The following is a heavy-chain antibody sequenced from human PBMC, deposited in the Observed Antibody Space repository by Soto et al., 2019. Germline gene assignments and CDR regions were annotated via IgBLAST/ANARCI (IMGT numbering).Heavy chain of an antibody. J-gene: IGHJ4*02. CDR3: ARDLVGDYDILTGYSYFDY. V-gene: IGHV1-3*01. D-gene: IGHD3-9*01. Sequence: ASVKVSCKASGYTFTSYAMHWVRQAPGQRLEWMGWINAGNGNTKYSQKFQGRVTITRDTSASTAYMELSSLRSEDTAVYYCARDLVGDYDILTGYSYFDYWGQGTLVTVSS. CDR2: INAGNGNT. CDR1: GYTFTSYA.